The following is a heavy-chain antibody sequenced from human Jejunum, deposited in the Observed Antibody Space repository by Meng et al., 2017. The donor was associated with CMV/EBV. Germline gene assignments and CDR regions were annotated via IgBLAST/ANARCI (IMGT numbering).Heavy chain of an antibody. D-gene: IGHD6-13*01. CDR1: GYTFTDYL. Sequence: KASGYTFTDYLTHWVRQAPGQGLEWMGEINHNSGDTKYSQKFQGRVTLTSDTSTRTAYVELSGLRSDDTAVYYCARDDIVASGTAPDYWGQGTLVTVSS. V-gene: IGHV1-2*02. J-gene: IGHJ4*02. CDR3: ARDDIVASGTAPDY. CDR2: INHNSGDT.